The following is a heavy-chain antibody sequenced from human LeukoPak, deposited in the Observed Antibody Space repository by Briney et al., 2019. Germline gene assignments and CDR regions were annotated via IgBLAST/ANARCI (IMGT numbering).Heavy chain of an antibody. CDR1: GFTFSSYS. CDR2: ISSSSSYI. D-gene: IGHD1-26*01. V-gene: IGHV3-21*01. Sequence: PGGSLRLSCAASGFTFSSYSMNWVRQAPGKGLEWVSSISSSSSYIYYADSVEGRFTISRDNAKNSLYLQMNSLRAEDTAVYYCAREKWDLDAPYFDYWGQGTLVTVSS. CDR3: AREKWDLDAPYFDY. J-gene: IGHJ4*02.